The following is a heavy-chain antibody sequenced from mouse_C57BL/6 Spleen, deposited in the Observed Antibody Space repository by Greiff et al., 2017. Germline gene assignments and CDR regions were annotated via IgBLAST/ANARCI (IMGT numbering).Heavy chain of an antibody. CDR1: GYTFTDYY. J-gene: IGHJ4*01. V-gene: IGHV1-19*01. D-gene: IGHD3-2*02. CDR3: ARSSAQLRAGAMDY. Sequence: EVPLQQSGPVLVKPGASVKMSCKASGYTFTDYYMNWVKQSHGKSLEWSGVINPYNGGTSYNQKFKGKATLTVDKSSSTVYMELNSLTSEDSAVYYCARSSAQLRAGAMDYWGQGTSVTVSS. CDR2: INPYNGGT.